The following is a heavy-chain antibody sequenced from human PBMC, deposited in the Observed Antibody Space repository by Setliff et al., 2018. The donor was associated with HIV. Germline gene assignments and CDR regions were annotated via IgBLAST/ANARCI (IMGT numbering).Heavy chain of an antibody. CDR1: GFTFPSYA. CDR2: IWYDASKK. D-gene: IGHD3-3*01. Sequence: PGGSLRLSCAASGFTFPSYAMNWVRQAPGKGLEWVALIWYDASKKEYSDSVKGRFNILRDDSKKTAYLQMNSLRDEDTAVYYCVKDVLKFWSGSGALDFWGPGTLVTVSS. J-gene: IGHJ4*02. V-gene: IGHV3-33*06. CDR3: VKDVLKFWSGSGALDF.